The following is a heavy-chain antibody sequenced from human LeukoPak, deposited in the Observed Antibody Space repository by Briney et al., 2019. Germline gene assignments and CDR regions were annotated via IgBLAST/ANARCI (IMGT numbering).Heavy chain of an antibody. CDR3: ARDPIPYCTNGVCYNPWDY. CDR1: GYTFTSYG. J-gene: IGHJ4*02. CDR2: ISAYNGNT. V-gene: IGHV1-18*01. D-gene: IGHD2-8*01. Sequence: ASVKVSCKASGYTFTSYGISWVRQAPGQRLEWMGWISAYNGNTNYAQKLQGRVTMTTDTSTSTAYMELRSLRSDDTAVYYCARDPIPYCTNGVCYNPWDYWGQGTLVTVSS.